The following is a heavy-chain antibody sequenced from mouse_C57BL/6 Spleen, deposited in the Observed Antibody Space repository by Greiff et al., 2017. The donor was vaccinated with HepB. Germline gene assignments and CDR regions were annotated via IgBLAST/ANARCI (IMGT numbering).Heavy chain of an antibody. Sequence: EVNLVESGGGLVKPGGSLKLSCAASGFTFSDYGMHWVRQAPEKGLEWVAYISSGSSTIYYADTVKGRFTISRDNAKNTLFLQMTSLRSEDTAMYYCARRWREAMDYWGQGTSVTVSS. CDR3: ARRWREAMDY. CDR2: ISSGSSTI. J-gene: IGHJ4*01. V-gene: IGHV5-17*01. CDR1: GFTFSDYG. D-gene: IGHD2-3*01.